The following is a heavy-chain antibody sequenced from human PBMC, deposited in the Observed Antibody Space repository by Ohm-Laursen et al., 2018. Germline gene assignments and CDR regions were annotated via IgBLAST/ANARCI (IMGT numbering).Heavy chain of an antibody. CDR3: ARDKVVVPYGMDV. CDR1: GFSVSSYD. D-gene: IGHD2-2*01. V-gene: IGHV3-21*01. CDR2: ISETSSHI. J-gene: IGHJ6*02. Sequence: SLRLSCAASGFSVSSYDMNWVRQAPGKGLEWISYISETSSHIYDADSVRGRFTVARDIAKNSLYLQMNSLRAEDTAVYYCARDKVVVPYGMDVWGQGTTVTVSS.